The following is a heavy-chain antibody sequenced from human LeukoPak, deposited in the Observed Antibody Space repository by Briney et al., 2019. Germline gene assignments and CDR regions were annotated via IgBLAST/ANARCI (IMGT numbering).Heavy chain of an antibody. CDR1: GFTFDDYG. D-gene: IGHD6-19*01. J-gene: IGHJ6*02. V-gene: IGHV3-20*01. CDR2: INWNGGST. Sequence: GGSLRLSCAASGFTFDDYGMSWVRHAPGKGLEWVSGINWNGGSTGYADSVKGRFTISRDNAKNSLYLQMNSLRAEDTALYHCARDVLAVAGYGYGMDVWGQGTTVTVSS. CDR3: ARDVLAVAGYGYGMDV.